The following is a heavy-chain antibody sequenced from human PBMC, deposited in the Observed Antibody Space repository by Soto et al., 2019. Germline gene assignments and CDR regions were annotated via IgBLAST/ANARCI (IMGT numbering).Heavy chain of an antibody. CDR2: LSAYNGNT. Sequence: ASVEASCKASGYTFTSYRISWVREAPGQALAWIVWLSAYNGNTNYAQKLQGRVTMTTDTSTDTAYMELRSLRSDDTAVYYCARDKGGTYDFWSGYYKGGNYYYGMDVWGQGTTVTVSS. V-gene: IGHV1-18*04. D-gene: IGHD3-3*01. CDR3: ARDKGGTYDFWSGYYKGGNYYYGMDV. CDR1: GYTFTSYR. J-gene: IGHJ6*02.